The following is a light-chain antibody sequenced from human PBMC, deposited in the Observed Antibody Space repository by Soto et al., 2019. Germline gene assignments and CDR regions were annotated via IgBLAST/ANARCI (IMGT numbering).Light chain of an antibody. CDR1: SSDIGAYEH. V-gene: IGLV2-14*03. J-gene: IGLJ2*01. CDR2: DVR. Sequence: QSALTQPSSMSGSPGQSITISCTGTSSDIGAYEHVSWYQQRPGRAPKVLIYDVRIRPSEVSNRFSGSKSGDTASLTIPGLQAEDEAVYYCASKTTSSTVLFGGGTKLTVL. CDR3: ASKTTSSTVL.